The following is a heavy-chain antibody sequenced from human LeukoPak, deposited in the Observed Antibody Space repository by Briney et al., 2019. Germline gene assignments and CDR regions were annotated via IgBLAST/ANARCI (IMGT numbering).Heavy chain of an antibody. D-gene: IGHD4-23*01. CDR1: GYTFTSYG. CDR3: ARAPGLTTVVMGAFDI. Sequence: ASVKVSCKASGYTFTSYGISWVRQAPGQGLEWVGRIIPILGIANYAQKFQGRVTITADKSTSTAYMELSSLRSEDTAVYYCARAPGLTTVVMGAFDIWGQGTMVTVSS. V-gene: IGHV1-69*04. CDR2: IIPILGIA. J-gene: IGHJ3*02.